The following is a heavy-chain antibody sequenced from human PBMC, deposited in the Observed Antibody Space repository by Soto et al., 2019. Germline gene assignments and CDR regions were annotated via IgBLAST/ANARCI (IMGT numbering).Heavy chain of an antibody. V-gene: IGHV5-51*01. CDR1: GYSFTSYW. CDR2: IYPGDSDT. Sequence: GESLKISCKGSGYSFTSYWINWVRQMPGKGLEWMGIIYPGDSDTRYSPSFQGQVTISADKSIDTAYLQWRSLKASDTAVYYCARHHGSPGSYFGLDVWGQGTTVTVSS. D-gene: IGHD6-13*01. CDR3: ARHHGSPGSYFGLDV. J-gene: IGHJ6*02.